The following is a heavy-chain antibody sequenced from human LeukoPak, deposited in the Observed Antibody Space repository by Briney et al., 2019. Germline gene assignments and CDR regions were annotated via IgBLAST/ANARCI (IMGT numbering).Heavy chain of an antibody. Sequence: GASAKVSCKASGYTFTGYYMHWVRQAPGQGLEWMGWINPNSGGTNYAQKFQGRVTMTRDTSISTAYMELSRLRSDDTDVYYCASGGYSSSGGLDYWGQGTLVTVSS. J-gene: IGHJ4*02. V-gene: IGHV1-2*02. CDR3: ASGGYSSSGGLDY. CDR1: GYTFTGYY. CDR2: INPNSGGT. D-gene: IGHD6-13*01.